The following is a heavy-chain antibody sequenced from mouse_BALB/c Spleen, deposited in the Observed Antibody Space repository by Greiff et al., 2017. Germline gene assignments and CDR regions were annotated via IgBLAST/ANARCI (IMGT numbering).Heavy chain of an antibody. D-gene: IGHD2-2*01. J-gene: IGHJ3*01. CDR3: ARWLQPFAY. V-gene: IGHV1-69*02. Sequence: QVQLQQPGAELVKPGASVKLSCKASGYTFTSYWMHWVKQRPGQGLEWIGEIDPSDSYTNYNQKFKGKATLTVDKSSNTAYMQLSSLTSEDSAVYYCARWLQPFAYWGQGTLVTVSA. CDR1: GYTFTSYW. CDR2: IDPSDSYT.